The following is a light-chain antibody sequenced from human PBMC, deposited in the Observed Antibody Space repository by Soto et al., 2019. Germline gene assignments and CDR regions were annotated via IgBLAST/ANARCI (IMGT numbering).Light chain of an antibody. J-gene: IGKJ5*01. CDR1: QRVSSY. Sequence: EIVLTQSPATLSLSPGERATLSCRASQRVSSYLAWYQQKPGQAPRLLIYDASNRATGIPARFSGSGSGTDFSLTISSLEPEDVAVYYCQQRSNWPITFGQGTRPEIK. V-gene: IGKV3-11*01. CDR2: DAS. CDR3: QQRSNWPIT.